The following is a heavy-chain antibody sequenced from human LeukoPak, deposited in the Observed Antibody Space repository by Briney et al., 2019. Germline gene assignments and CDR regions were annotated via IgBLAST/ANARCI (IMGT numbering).Heavy chain of an antibody. CDR1: GLTFSIHW. Sequence: GGSLRLSCAASGLTFSIHWMNWVRQAPGKGVEWVAYISGSGHDINYSESAKGRFTISRDNAKNSLYLQMSSLRVEDTADCTRDPRHLDSWGQGTLVTVSS. J-gene: IGHJ4*02. CDR2: ISGSGHDI. V-gene: IGHV3-21*05. CDR3: DPRHLDS. D-gene: IGHD2-8*01.